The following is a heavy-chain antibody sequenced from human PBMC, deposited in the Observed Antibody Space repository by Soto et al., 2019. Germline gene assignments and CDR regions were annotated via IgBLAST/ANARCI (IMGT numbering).Heavy chain of an antibody. J-gene: IGHJ4*02. CDR1: GGSISSSSYY. D-gene: IGHD2-21*02. Sequence: PSETLSLTCTVSGGSISSSSYYWGWIRQPPGKGLEWIGSIYYSGSTYYNPSLKSRVTISVDTSKNQFSLKLSSVTAADTAVYYCARYCGGDCYSPRFDYWGQGTLVTVSS. V-gene: IGHV4-39*01. CDR2: IYYSGST. CDR3: ARYCGGDCYSPRFDY.